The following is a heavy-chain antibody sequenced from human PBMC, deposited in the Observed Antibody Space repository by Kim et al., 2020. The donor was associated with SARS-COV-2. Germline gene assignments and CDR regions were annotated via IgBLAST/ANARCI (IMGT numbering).Heavy chain of an antibody. CDR1: GFTFSGYA. V-gene: IGHV3-23*01. CDR2: IDGSGGTT. D-gene: IGHD2-2*03. Sequence: GGSLRLSCTTSGFTFSGYAMSWVRQAPGKGLEWVSSIDGSGGTTYYVDSVKGRFTISRDNSKNTMYLQMSILRADDTAVYYCMKGGWGWIWDHWGQGTLVTVSS. J-gene: IGHJ4*02. CDR3: MKGGWGWIWDH.